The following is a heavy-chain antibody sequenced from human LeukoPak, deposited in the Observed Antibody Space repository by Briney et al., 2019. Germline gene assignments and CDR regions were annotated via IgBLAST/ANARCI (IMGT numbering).Heavy chain of an antibody. CDR2: ISGDGGST. CDR1: GFTFDDYA. D-gene: IGHD3-3*01. V-gene: IGHV3-43*02. Sequence: GGSLRLSCAASGFTFDDYAMHWVRQAPGKGLEWVSLISGDGGSTYYADSVKGRFTISRDNSKNSLYLQMNSLRTEDTALYYCAKDWDDFWNGVPDYWGQGTLVTVSS. J-gene: IGHJ4*02. CDR3: AKDWDDFWNGVPDY.